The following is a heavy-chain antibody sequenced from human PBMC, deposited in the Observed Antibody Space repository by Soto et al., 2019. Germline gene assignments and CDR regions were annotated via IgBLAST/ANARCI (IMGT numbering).Heavy chain of an antibody. CDR2: IFYSGTT. V-gene: IGHV4-31*02. CDR3: ARVDCSAGHCYEIDH. CDR1: GGAISSGGYH. Sequence: QIQLQESGPGMVKPSQTLSLTCSVSGGAISSGGYHWSWIRQQPGKGLEWIGDIFYSGTTFYNPSLKSRLSMSVDTSKNQFSLNLSSVTAADTAVYYCARVDCSAGHCYEIDHWGQGILVTVSS. J-gene: IGHJ4*02. D-gene: IGHD2-15*01.